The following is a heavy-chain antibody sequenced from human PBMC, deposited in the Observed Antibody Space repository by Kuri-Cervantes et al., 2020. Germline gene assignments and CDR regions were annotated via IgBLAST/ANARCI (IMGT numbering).Heavy chain of an antibody. D-gene: IGHD5-24*01. CDR3: AKEGSRRDGYNCWFDP. Sequence: GVSLRPSCAASRFTFSSYGMHWVRQAPGKGLGWVAVISYEGSNSNYADSVKGRFTISRDNSRNTLYLQMSSLRAEDTAIYYCAKEGSRRDGYNCWFDPWGQGTLVTVSS. J-gene: IGHJ5*02. V-gene: IGHV3-30*18. CDR2: ISYEGSNS. CDR1: RFTFSSYG.